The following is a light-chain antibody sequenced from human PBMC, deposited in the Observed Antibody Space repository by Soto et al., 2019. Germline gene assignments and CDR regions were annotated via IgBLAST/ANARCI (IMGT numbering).Light chain of an antibody. CDR3: QESYSSPSVS. Sequence: DIQMTQSPSSMSASVGDRVTITCRASQSISAYLNWYQQKPGKAPKLLIYAASSLQSGVPSRFSGRGSGTDFTLTISSLQPEDFATYYCQESYSSPSVSFGRGTKVDI. CDR2: AAS. CDR1: QSISAY. J-gene: IGKJ3*01. V-gene: IGKV1-39*01.